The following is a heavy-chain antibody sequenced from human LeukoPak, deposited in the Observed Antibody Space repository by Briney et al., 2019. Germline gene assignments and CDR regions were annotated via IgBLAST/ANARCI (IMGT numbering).Heavy chain of an antibody. Sequence: PGGSLRLSCAASGFTFNNYAMSWVRQAPGKGLEWVSAISGSGGSSYYADSVKGRFTISRDNSKNTLYLQMNSLRVEDTAVYYCAKSLGYCSGGSCYGTFDYWGQGTLVTVSS. D-gene: IGHD2-15*01. CDR2: ISGSGGSS. V-gene: IGHV3-23*01. CDR3: AKSLGYCSGGSCYGTFDY. CDR1: GFTFNNYA. J-gene: IGHJ4*02.